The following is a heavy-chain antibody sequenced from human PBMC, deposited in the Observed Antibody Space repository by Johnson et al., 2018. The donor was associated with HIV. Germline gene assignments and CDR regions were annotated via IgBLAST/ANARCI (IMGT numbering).Heavy chain of an antibody. J-gene: IGHJ3*02. CDR1: GFTFSSYG. D-gene: IGHD2-15*01. Sequence: VHLLASGGGVVQPGGSLRLSCAASGFTFSSYGMHWVRQAPGKGLAWVAFIRYDGSTKYYADSVKVRFTISRDNSKNTLYLQMNSLRAEDTAVYYCASYCSGGSCYRRSPSDAFDIWGQGTMVTVSS. V-gene: IGHV3-30*02. CDR2: IRYDGSTK. CDR3: ASYCSGGSCYRRSPSDAFDI.